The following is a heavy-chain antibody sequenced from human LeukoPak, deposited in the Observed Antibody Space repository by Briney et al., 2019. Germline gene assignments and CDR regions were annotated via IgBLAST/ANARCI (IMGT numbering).Heavy chain of an antibody. J-gene: IGHJ4*02. Sequence: SETLSLTCTVSSGSISSGSYYWSWIRQPAGKGLEWIGRIYTSGSTNYNPSLKSRVTISVDTSKNQFSLKLSSVTAADTAVYYCARGVVVPAAHFDYWGQGTLVTVSS. CDR2: IYTSGST. CDR3: ARGVVVPAAHFDY. D-gene: IGHD2-2*01. V-gene: IGHV4-61*02. CDR1: SGSISSGSYY.